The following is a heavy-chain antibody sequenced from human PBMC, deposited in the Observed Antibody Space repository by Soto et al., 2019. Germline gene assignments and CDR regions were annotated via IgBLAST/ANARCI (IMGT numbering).Heavy chain of an antibody. CDR1: GYTFTSYG. D-gene: IGHD3-3*01. V-gene: IGHV1-18*01. CDR3: ARDRRRVYYDFWSAPYGMDV. CDR2: ISAYNGNT. J-gene: IGHJ6*02. Sequence: ASVKVSCKASGYTFTSYGISWVRQAPGQGLEWMGWISAYNGNTNYAQKLQGRVTMTTDTSTSTAYMELRSLRSDDTAVYYCARDRRRVYYDFWSAPYGMDVWGQGTTVTVSS.